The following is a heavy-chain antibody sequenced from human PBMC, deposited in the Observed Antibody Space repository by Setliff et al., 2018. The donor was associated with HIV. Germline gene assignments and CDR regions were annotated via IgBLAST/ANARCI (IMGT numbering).Heavy chain of an antibody. Sequence: GASVKVSCKASGYTFTNYAIHWVRQAPGQRLEWMGWVNPGNGNTKYSQKFQGRVTITRDTSATTAYMELSSLRSEDTAIFYCAREPIGGDDAFDIWGQGTKGTVSS. CDR1: GYTFTNYA. CDR3: AREPIGGDDAFDI. CDR2: VNPGNGNT. J-gene: IGHJ3*02. V-gene: IGHV1-3*01. D-gene: IGHD2-21*02.